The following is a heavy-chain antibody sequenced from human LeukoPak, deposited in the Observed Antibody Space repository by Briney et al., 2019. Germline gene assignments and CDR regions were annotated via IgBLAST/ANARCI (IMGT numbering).Heavy chain of an antibody. CDR2: IYYSGST. D-gene: IGHD3-22*01. CDR3: ARAIVVPRTVHNWFDP. Sequence: SETLSLTCTVSGGSVSSGSYYWSWIRQPPGKGLEWIGYIYYSGSTNYNPSLKSRDTISVDTSKNQFSLKLSSVTAADTAVYYCARAIVVPRTVHNWFDPWGQGTPVTVSS. CDR1: GGSVSSGSYY. V-gene: IGHV4-61*01. J-gene: IGHJ5*02.